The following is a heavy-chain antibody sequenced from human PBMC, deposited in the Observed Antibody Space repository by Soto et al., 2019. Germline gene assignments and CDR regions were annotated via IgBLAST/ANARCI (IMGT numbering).Heavy chain of an antibody. CDR3: ARQNNYGSDY. J-gene: IGHJ4*02. Sequence: PGGSLRLSCAASGFIFSNYGMHWVRQAPGKGLVWVSRIRNDGRNTNYADSVKGRFTISRDNAKNTLYLQMNSLRAEDTAVYYCARQNNYGSDYWGQGTLVTVSS. D-gene: IGHD3-10*01. V-gene: IGHV3-74*01. CDR1: GFIFSNYG. CDR2: IRNDGRNT.